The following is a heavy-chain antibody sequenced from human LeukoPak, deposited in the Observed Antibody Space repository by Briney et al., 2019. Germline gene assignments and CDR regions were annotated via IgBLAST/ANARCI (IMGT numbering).Heavy chain of an antibody. Sequence: QAGGSLRLSCAASGFIVSSTYMTWARQAPGKGLEWVSVIYSGGSTYYADSVKGRFTISRDNSKNTLYLQMNSLRAEDTAVYYCASLAGDLYYFDYWGQGTLVTVSS. CDR1: GFIVSSTY. J-gene: IGHJ4*02. V-gene: IGHV3-53*01. CDR2: IYSGGST. CDR3: ASLAGDLYYFDY. D-gene: IGHD7-27*01.